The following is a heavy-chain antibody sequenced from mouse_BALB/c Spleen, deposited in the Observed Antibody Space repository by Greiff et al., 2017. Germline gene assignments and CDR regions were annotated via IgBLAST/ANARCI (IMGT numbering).Heavy chain of an antibody. V-gene: IGHV14-3*02. J-gene: IGHJ4*01. D-gene: IGHD2-1*01. CDR1: GFNIKDTY. Sequence: EVQLQQSGAELVKPGASVKLSCTASGFNIKDTYMHWVKQRPEQGLEWIGRIDPANGNTKYDPKFQGKATITADTSSNTAYLQLSSLTSEDSAVYFCARRVYYGNYGAMDYWGQGTSVTVSS. CDR2: IDPANGNT. CDR3: ARRVYYGNYGAMDY.